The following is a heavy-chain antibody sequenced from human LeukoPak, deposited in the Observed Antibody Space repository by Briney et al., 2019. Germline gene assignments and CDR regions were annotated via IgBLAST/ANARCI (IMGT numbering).Heavy chain of an antibody. J-gene: IGHJ4*02. D-gene: IGHD3-10*01. Sequence: GGSLRLSCAASGFTFSNAWMSWVRQAPGKGLEWVGHIKSKTDGGTTDYAAPVKGRFTISRDDSKNTLYLQMNSLKTEDTAVYYCTTFLTYYYGSGSYMFDYWGQGTLVTVSS. CDR1: GFTFSNAW. CDR2: IKSKTDGGTT. V-gene: IGHV3-15*01. CDR3: TTFLTYYYGSGSYMFDY.